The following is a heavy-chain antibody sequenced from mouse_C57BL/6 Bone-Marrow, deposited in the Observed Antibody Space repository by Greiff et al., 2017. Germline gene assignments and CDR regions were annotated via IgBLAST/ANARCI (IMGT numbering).Heavy chain of an antibody. CDR3: AYGSSYWYFDV. J-gene: IGHJ1*03. D-gene: IGHD1-1*01. CDR2: IHPNSGST. CDR1: GYTFTSYW. V-gene: IGHV1-64*01. Sequence: QVQLQQPGAELVKPGASVTLSCKASGYTFTSYWMHWVKQRPGQGLEWIGMIHPNSGSTNYNEKFKSKATLTVDKSSSTAYMQLSSLTSEDSAVYYCAYGSSYWYFDVWGTGTTVTVSS.